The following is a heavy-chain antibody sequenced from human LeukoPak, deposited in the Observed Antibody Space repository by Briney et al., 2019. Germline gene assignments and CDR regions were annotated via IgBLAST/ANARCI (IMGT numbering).Heavy chain of an antibody. CDR1: GGSVSSSSYH. V-gene: IGHV4-39*01. CDR3: ARLWSTDCSGGSCPHQPNY. J-gene: IGHJ4*02. D-gene: IGHD2-15*01. Sequence: SETLSLTCTVSGGSVSSSSYHWGWIRQPPGKGLEWIGSVFYSGSTYYNPSLKSRVTMSVDTSKNQFSLKLSSVIAADTAVYYCARLWSTDCSGGSCPHQPNYWGQGTLVTVSS. CDR2: VFYSGST.